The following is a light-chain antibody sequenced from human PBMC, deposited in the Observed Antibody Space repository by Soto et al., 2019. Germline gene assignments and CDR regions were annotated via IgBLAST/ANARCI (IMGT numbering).Light chain of an antibody. J-gene: IGLJ1*01. CDR3: SSYSISTAYL. CDR2: EVN. Sequence: QSVLTQPPSVSAAPGQRVTISCSGTSSDVGGYDYVSWYQLHPGKAPKLMVFEVNNRPSGVSYRFSGSKSGNTASLTISGLQAEDEADYFCSSYSISTAYLFGTGTKVTVL. CDR1: SSDVGGYDY. V-gene: IGLV2-14*01.